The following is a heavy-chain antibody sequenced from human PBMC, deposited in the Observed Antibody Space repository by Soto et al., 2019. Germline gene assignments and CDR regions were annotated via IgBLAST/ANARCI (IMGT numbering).Heavy chain of an antibody. CDR2: INHSGST. D-gene: IGHD2-15*01. J-gene: IGHJ6*02. V-gene: IGHV4-34*01. Sequence: QVQLQQWGAGLLKPSETLSLTCAVYGGSFSGYYWSWIRQPPGKGLEWIGEINHSGSTNYNPSLKSRVTISVDTSKNQFSLKLSSVTAADTAVYYCARAFVVVVAATGGMDVWGQGPTVTVSS. CDR1: GGSFSGYY. CDR3: ARAFVVVVAATGGMDV.